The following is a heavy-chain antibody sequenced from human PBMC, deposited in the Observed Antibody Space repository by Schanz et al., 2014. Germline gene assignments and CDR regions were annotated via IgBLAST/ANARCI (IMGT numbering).Heavy chain of an antibody. D-gene: IGHD3-10*01. V-gene: IGHV4-4*09. Sequence: QVQLQESGPGLVKPSETLSLTCTVSGVSIGGYYWSWTRQPPGKGLEWIGYIFFSGSPPYNPSFNGGVTISVAMPKTHSPLTLGSGPAADTAVYYCARLRGGGVIITTWGQGTLVTVSS. J-gene: IGHJ5*02. CDR2: IFFSGSP. CDR1: GVSIGGYY. CDR3: ARLRGGGVIITT.